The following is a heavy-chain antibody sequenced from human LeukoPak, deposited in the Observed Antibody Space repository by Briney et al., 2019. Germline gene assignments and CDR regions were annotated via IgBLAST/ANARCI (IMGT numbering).Heavy chain of an antibody. CDR3: ARGWTGTVAGWFDP. CDR2: ISYSGST. J-gene: IGHJ5*02. D-gene: IGHD1-7*01. Sequence: SETLSLICTVSGDSITTSYWSWIRRPPGKGLEWIGYISYSGSTSYNPSLKSRVTISIDTSKKQISLKLSSVTAADTAVYYCARGWTGTVAGWFDPWGQGTLVTVSS. V-gene: IGHV4-59*01. CDR1: GDSITTSY.